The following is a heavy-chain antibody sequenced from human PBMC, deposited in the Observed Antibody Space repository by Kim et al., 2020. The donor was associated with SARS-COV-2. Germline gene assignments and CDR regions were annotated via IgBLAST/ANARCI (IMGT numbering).Heavy chain of an antibody. CDR3: ARFCRNIAARRQPPIYYFDY. CDR1: GYTFTSYD. CDR2: MNPNSGNT. J-gene: IGHJ4*02. D-gene: IGHD6-6*01. Sequence: ASVKVSCKASGYTFTSYDINWVRQATGQGLEWMGWMNPNSGNTGYAQKFQGRVTMTRNTSISTAYMELSSLRSEDTAVYYCARFCRNIAARRQPPIYYFDYWGQGTLVTVSS. V-gene: IGHV1-8*01.